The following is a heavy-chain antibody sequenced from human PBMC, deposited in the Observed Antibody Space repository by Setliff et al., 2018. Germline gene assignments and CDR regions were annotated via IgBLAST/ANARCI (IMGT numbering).Heavy chain of an antibody. J-gene: IGHJ6*03. Sequence: SETLSLTCTVSGVSVSSDAYFWGWIRQSPGKGLECIGSISYIGKTYYNPSLESRVRISIDTSRNQFSLSLKSVTAADTAVYYCARGDYFYYYMDVWGIGTTVTVS. CDR1: GVSVSSDAYF. V-gene: IGHV4-39*02. CDR3: ARGDYFYYYMDV. CDR2: ISYIGKT.